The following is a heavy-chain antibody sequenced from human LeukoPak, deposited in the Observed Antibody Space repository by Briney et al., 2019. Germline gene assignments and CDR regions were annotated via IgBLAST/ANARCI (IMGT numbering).Heavy chain of an antibody. CDR2: INPNSGGT. CDR3: ARDLELGPLNY. J-gene: IGHJ4*02. V-gene: IGHV1-2*02. Sequence: ASVKVSCKASGYTFTGYYMHWVRQAPGQGLEWMGWINPNSGGTNYAQKFQGRVTMTRDTSISTAYMELRSLRSDDTAVYYCARDLELGPLNYWGQGTLVTVSS. CDR1: GYTFTGYY. D-gene: IGHD1-7*01.